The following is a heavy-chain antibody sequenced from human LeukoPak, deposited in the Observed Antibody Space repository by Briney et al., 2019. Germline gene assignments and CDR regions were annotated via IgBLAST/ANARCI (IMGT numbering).Heavy chain of an antibody. V-gene: IGHV3-23*01. CDR3: ARVKYRSSWYWDY. CDR2: ISGSGGST. D-gene: IGHD6-13*01. CDR1: GFTFSSYA. Sequence: GGSLRLSCAASGFTFSSYAMSWVRQAPGKGLEWVSAISGSGGSTYYADSVKGRFTISRDDGKNSLFLQMNSLRAEDSAVYFCARVKYRSSWYWDYWGQGTLVTVSS. J-gene: IGHJ4*02.